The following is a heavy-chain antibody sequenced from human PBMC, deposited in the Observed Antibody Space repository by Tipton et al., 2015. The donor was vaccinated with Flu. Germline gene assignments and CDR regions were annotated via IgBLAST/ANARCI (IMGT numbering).Heavy chain of an antibody. J-gene: IGHJ4*02. Sequence: TLSLTCAVSGGSISSSNWWSWVRQPPGKGLEWIGEIYHSGSTNYNPSLKCRVTISVDKSKNQFSLKLSSVTAADTAVYYCASWLSSSWYSSYFDYWGQGTLVTVSS. CDR3: ASWLSSSWYSSYFDY. D-gene: IGHD6-13*01. V-gene: IGHV4-4*02. CDR1: GGSISSSNW. CDR2: IYHSGST.